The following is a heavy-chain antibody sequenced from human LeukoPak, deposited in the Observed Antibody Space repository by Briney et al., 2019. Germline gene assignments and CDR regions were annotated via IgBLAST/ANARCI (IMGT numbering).Heavy chain of an antibody. Sequence: GGSLRLSCAASGFTFSSYSMNWVRQAPGKGLEWVSSISSSSSYIYYADSVKGRFTISRDNAKNSLYLQMNSLRAEDTAVYYCARGSVVSSQIDYWGQGTLVTVSS. D-gene: IGHD4-23*01. V-gene: IGHV3-21*01. CDR2: ISSSSSYI. J-gene: IGHJ4*02. CDR3: ARGSVVSSQIDY. CDR1: GFTFSSYS.